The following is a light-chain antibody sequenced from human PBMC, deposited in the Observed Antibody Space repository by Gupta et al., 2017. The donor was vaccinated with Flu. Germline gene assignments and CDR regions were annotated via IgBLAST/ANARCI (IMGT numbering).Light chain of an antibody. J-gene: IGKJ3*01. CDR1: QSVSSNY. CDR3: QQYGGSPLFT. Sequence: DNVLTQSPGTLSVSPGERATLSCRASQSVSSNYLAWYQQKPGQAPRLIIYRASSRATGIPDRFSGSGSGTDFTLTISRREPEDFAVYYCQQYGGSPLFTFGPGTKVDIK. V-gene: IGKV3-20*01. CDR2: RAS.